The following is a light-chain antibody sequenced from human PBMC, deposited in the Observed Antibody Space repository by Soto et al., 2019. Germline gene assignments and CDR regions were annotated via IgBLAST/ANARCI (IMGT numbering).Light chain of an antibody. Sequence: EIVLTQSPGTLSLSPGDRATLSCRASQSVNSNYLAWYQRKPGQAPRLLIYGASNRATDIPYRFSASGSGTDFTLTITRLEAEDFAVYYCQQYDSTPPTFGQGTRWKSN. V-gene: IGKV3-20*01. CDR2: GAS. CDR1: QSVNSNY. CDR3: QQYDSTPPT. J-gene: IGKJ1*01.